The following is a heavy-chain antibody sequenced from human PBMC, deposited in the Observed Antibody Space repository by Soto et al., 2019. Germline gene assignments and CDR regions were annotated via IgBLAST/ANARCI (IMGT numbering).Heavy chain of an antibody. CDR2: IYYSGST. CDR3: ARGVRRHYDILTGYYSDNYYYFDY. Sequence: SETLSLTCTVSGGSISSGGYYWSWIRQHPGKGLEWIGYIYYSGSTYYNPSLKSRVTISVDTSKNQFSLKLSSVTAADTAVYYCARGVRRHYDILTGYYSDNYYYFDYWGQGTLVTVSS. V-gene: IGHV4-31*03. J-gene: IGHJ4*02. D-gene: IGHD3-9*01. CDR1: GGSISSGGYY.